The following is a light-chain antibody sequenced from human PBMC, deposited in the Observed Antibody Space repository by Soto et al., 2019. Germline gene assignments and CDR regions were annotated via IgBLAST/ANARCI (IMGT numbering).Light chain of an antibody. CDR2: LESSGRY. V-gene: IGLV4-60*02. CDR3: ETWDNNTPAV. J-gene: IGLJ7*01. CDR1: SGHSTYI. Sequence: QAVLTQSSSASASLGSSVKLTCTLSSGHSTYIIAWHQQQPGKAPRYLMKLESSGRYNKGNGVPDRFSGSSSGTDRYLTISNLQFEDEAAYYCETWDNNTPAVFGGGTQLTVL.